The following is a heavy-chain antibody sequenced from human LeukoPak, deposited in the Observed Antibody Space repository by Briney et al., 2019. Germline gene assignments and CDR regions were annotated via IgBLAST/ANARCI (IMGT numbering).Heavy chain of an antibody. Sequence: SETLSLTCTVSGGSIRSYYWSWIRQPPGKGLEWIGYIYYSGSSNYNPSLQSRVTISVDTSKNQFSLKLSSVTAADTAVYYCARGGWRAAGGQVGPVEAFDIWGQGTMVTVSP. CDR3: ARGGWRAAGGQVGPVEAFDI. D-gene: IGHD6-19*01. J-gene: IGHJ3*02. V-gene: IGHV4-59*01. CDR1: GGSIRSYY. CDR2: IYYSGSS.